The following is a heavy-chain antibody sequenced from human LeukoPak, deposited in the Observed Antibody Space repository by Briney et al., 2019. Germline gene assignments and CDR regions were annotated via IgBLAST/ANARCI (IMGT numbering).Heavy chain of an antibody. CDR1: GFTFSTYP. CDR3: VKSPSDGLDV. V-gene: IGHV3-64D*09. Sequence: GGSLRLSCSASGFTFSTYPMHWVRQAPGKGLEYVSTILANGDITSYAASVKGRFTTSRDNSKNTLYLQMSSLRPEDTAVYYCVKSPSDGLDVWGQGATVTVSS. CDR2: ILANGDIT. J-gene: IGHJ6*02.